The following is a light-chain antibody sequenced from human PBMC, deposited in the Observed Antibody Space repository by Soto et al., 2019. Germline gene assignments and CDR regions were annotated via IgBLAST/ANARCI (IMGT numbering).Light chain of an antibody. CDR2: GNT. Sequence: QSVLTQPPSVSGAPGQRVTMSCTGSSSNIGAGCDVHWYQHLPGTAPKLLIYGNTNRPSGVPDRFSGPKSGTSASLAITGLQAEDEADYYCQSYDTSLSGPVVFGGGTKLTVL. J-gene: IGLJ2*01. CDR3: QSYDTSLSGPVV. V-gene: IGLV1-40*01. CDR1: SSNIGAGCD.